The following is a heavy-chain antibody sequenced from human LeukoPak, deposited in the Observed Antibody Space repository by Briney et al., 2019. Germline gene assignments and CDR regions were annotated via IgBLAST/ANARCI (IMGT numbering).Heavy chain of an antibody. Sequence: PGGSLRLSCAASGFTFSSYGMHWVRQAPGKGLEWVAVIWYDGSNKYYADSVKGRFTISRDNSKNTLYLQMSSLRAEDTAVYYCARDPAGRDGYNYFDYWGQGTLVTVSS. CDR1: GFTFSSYG. V-gene: IGHV3-33*01. CDR2: IWYDGSNK. CDR3: ARDPAGRDGYNYFDY. J-gene: IGHJ4*02. D-gene: IGHD5-24*01.